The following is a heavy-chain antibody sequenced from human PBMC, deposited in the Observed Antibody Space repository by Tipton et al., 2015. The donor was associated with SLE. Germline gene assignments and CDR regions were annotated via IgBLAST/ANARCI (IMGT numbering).Heavy chain of an antibody. Sequence: SLRLSCAASGFTFSSYGMHWVRQAPGKGLEWVAVISYDGSNKYYADSVKGRFTISRDNSKNTLYLQMNSLRAEDTAVYHCARGMAHFDYWGQGTLVTVSS. CDR3: ARGMAHFDY. J-gene: IGHJ4*02. CDR1: GFTFSSYG. D-gene: IGHD2-8*01. CDR2: ISYDGSNK. V-gene: IGHV3-30*03.